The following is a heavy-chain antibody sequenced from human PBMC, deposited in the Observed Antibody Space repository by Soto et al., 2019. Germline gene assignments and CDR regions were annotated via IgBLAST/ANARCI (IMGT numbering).Heavy chain of an antibody. CDR3: ARVLLFVGATVSGCMDV. J-gene: IGHJ6*02. CDR1: GYTFTSYY. CDR2: INPSGGST. V-gene: IGHV1-46*01. D-gene: IGHD1-26*01. Sequence: GASVKVSCKASGYTFTSYYIHWVRQAPGQGLEWMGIINPSGGSTSYAQKFQGRVTVTRDTSTSTVYMELSSLRSEETAVYYCARVLLFVGATVSGCMDVWGQGTTVTV.